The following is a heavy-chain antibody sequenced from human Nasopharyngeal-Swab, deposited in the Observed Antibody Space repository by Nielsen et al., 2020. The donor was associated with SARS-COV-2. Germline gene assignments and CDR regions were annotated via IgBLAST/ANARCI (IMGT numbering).Heavy chain of an antibody. J-gene: IGHJ6*02. CDR3: ARHYYDSSGPFGYGMDV. Sequence: ASVKVSCKASGYTFTGYYMHWVRQAPGQGLEWMGRINPNSGGTNYAQKFQGRVTITADKSTSTAYMELSSLRSEDTAVYYCARHYYDSSGPFGYGMDVWGQGTTVTVSS. V-gene: IGHV1-2*06. CDR2: INPNSGGT. D-gene: IGHD3-22*01. CDR1: GYTFTGYY.